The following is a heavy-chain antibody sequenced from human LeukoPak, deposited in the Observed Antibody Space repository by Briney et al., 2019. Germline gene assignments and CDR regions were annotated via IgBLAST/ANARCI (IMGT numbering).Heavy chain of an antibody. CDR1: GFTFSSYS. D-gene: IGHD3-10*01. J-gene: IGHJ6*03. CDR2: ISSSSSYI. Sequence: GGSLRLSCAASGFTFSSYSMNWVRQAPGKGLEWVSSISSSSSYIYYADSVKGRFTISRDNAKNSLYLQMNSLRAEDTAVYYCARVRSGYYYYYMGVWGKGTTVTISS. CDR3: ARVRSGYYYYYMGV. V-gene: IGHV3-21*01.